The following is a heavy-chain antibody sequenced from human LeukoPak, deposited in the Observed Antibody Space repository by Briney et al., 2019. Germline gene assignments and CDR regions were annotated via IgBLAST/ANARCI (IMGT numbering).Heavy chain of an antibody. CDR2: ISSSSSYI. J-gene: IGHJ5*02. CDR1: GYSITRGYF. V-gene: IGHV3-21*01. Sequence: ETLSLTCTVSGYSITRGYFWGWIRPSPGKGREWGSSISSSSSYIYYADSVKGRFTISRDNAKNSLYLQMNSLRAEDTAVYYCARVNRGSYFFSISRELWSFDPWGQGTLVTVSS. CDR3: ARVNRGSYFFSISRELWSFDP. D-gene: IGHD1-26*01.